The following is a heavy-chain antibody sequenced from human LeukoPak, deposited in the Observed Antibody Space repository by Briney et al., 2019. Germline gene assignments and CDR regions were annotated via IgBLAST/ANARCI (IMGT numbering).Heavy chain of an antibody. CDR3: ARHLRYGSGGYFDY. Sequence: PGGSLRLSCAASGFTVSSNSMSWVRQAPGKGLEWVSVINSGGSTKYADSVKGRFTIFRDNSKNTLNFQMNSLRAEDTAVYYCARHLRYGSGGYFDYWGQGTLVTVSS. D-gene: IGHD3-10*01. CDR1: GFTVSSNS. V-gene: IGHV3-66*04. CDR2: INSGGST. J-gene: IGHJ4*02.